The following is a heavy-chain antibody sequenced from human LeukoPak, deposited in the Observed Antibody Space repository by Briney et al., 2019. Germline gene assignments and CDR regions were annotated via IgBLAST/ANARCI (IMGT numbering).Heavy chain of an antibody. CDR2: INPNSGGT. CDR1: GYTFTGYY. V-gene: IGHV1-2*02. Sequence: ASVKVSCKASGYTFTGYYMHWVRQAPGQGLEWMGWINPNSGGTNYAQKFQGRVTMTRDTSISTAYMELSRLRSDDTAVYYCARGVYYYDSSGYYANANWFDPWGRGTLVTVSS. CDR3: ARGVYYYDSSGYYANANWFDP. J-gene: IGHJ5*02. D-gene: IGHD3-22*01.